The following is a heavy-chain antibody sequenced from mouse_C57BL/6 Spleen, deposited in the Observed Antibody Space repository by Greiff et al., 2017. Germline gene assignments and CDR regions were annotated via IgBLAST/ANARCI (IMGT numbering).Heavy chain of an antibody. Sequence: QVQLQQPGAELVRPGSSVKLSCKASGYTFTSYWMHWVKQRPIQGLEWIGNIDPSDSETHYNQKFKDKATLTVDKSSSTAYMQLSSLTSEDSAVYYCSIIYYYGSSYEGYAMGCWGQGTSVTVSS. V-gene: IGHV1-52*01. J-gene: IGHJ4*01. D-gene: IGHD1-1*01. CDR2: IDPSDSET. CDR3: SIIYYYGSSYEGYAMGC. CDR1: GYTFTSYW.